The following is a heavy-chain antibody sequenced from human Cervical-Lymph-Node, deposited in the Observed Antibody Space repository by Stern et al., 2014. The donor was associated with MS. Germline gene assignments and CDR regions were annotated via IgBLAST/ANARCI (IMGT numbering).Heavy chain of an antibody. J-gene: IGHJ4*02. CDR2: VYNSGSP. V-gene: IGHV4-61*02. D-gene: IGHD3-3*01. Sequence: QVQLQESGPGLVKPSQTLSLTCTVSGGSISSGSYYWSWIRQPAGKGLEWIGRVYNSGSPNYSPPLMSRVTISLDTSKNQFSLRLDSVTAADTAVYYCATAQELDFWSGRYDNWGQGTLVTVTS. CDR3: ATAQELDFWSGRYDN. CDR1: GGSISSGSYY.